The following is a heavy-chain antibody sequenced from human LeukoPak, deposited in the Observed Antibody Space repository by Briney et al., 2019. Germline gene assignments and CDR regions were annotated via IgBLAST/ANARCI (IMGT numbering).Heavy chain of an antibody. Sequence: PGGSLRLSCAASGFTFSDYYMSWVRQAPGKGLEWVSGISWNSGSKAYADSVKGRFTISRDNAKKSLYLQMNSLRPEDTAFYYCAKDGELEYYFYYMDVWGKGTTVTISS. CDR3: AKDGELEYYFYYMDV. CDR2: ISWNSGSK. CDR1: GFTFSDYY. J-gene: IGHJ6*03. V-gene: IGHV3-9*01. D-gene: IGHD1-7*01.